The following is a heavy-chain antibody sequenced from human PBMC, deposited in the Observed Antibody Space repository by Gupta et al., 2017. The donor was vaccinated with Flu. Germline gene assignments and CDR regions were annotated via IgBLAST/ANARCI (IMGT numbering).Heavy chain of an antibody. V-gene: IGHV3-23*01. Sequence: VQLLESGGGSVQRGGSVGLCWAAAGFALSTYASHWVRQAPGRGLAWSSGISGSGGSTFYPDSVKGRFTISRDNYKNTLYLQMNSLRAEDTALYYCAKVRTTVTTAFDCWGQGTLVTVSS. J-gene: IGHJ4*02. CDR2: ISGSGGST. D-gene: IGHD4-17*01. CDR1: GFALSTYA. CDR3: AKVRTTVTTAFDC.